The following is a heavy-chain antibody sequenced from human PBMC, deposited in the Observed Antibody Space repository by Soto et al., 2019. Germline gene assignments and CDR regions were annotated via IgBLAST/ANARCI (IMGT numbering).Heavy chain of an antibody. Sequence: QVQLQESGPGLVKPSQTLSLRCTVSGGSISSSAYYWSWIRQHPGTGLEWIGYISHSGSTYYTPSLMSRVILSADTSKNQFSLNLTSVTAAETAVYYCAREYTYGSNFFDCWGQGALVTVSS. J-gene: IGHJ4*02. V-gene: IGHV4-31*03. CDR1: GGSISSSAYY. CDR3: AREYTYGSNFFDC. D-gene: IGHD5-18*01. CDR2: ISHSGST.